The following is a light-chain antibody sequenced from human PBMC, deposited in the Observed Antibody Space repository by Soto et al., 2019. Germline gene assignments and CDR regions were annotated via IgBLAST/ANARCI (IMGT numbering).Light chain of an antibody. CDR1: SSNIGAGYD. V-gene: IGLV1-40*01. J-gene: IGLJ2*01. Sequence: QSVLTQPPSVSGAPGQRVTISCTGSSSNIGAGYDVHWYQQLPGTAPKLLIYGNNNRPSGVPDRFSGSKSGTSAPLAITGLQAEYEADYYCQSYDSSLSRVVGGGTKLTVL. CDR2: GNN. CDR3: QSYDSSLSRV.